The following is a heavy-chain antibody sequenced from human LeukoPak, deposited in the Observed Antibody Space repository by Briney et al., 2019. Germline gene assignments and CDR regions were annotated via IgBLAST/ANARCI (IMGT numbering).Heavy chain of an antibody. D-gene: IGHD3-22*01. CDR1: GGSISSYY. CDR2: IYYSGST. CDR3: ARGYYDSSGYDY. Sequence: KSSETLSLTCTVSGGSISSYYWSWIRQPPGKGLEWIGYIYYSGSTNYNPSLKSRVTISVDTSKNKFSLKLSSVTAADTAVYYCARGYYDSSGYDYWGQGTLVTVSS. V-gene: IGHV4-59*08. J-gene: IGHJ4*02.